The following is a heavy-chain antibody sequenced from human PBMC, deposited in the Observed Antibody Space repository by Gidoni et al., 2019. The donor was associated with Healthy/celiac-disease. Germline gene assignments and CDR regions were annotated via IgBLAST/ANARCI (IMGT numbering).Heavy chain of an antibody. CDR1: GYTFTSYA. CDR3: ARDPLITIFGVVTTPGGMDV. V-gene: IGHV1-3*01. Sequence: QVHLVQSGAEGKKPGASVKVSCTASGYTFTSYAMHWVRQAPGQRLDWMGWINAGNGNTKYSQKFQGRVTITRDTSASTAYMELSSLRSEDTAVYYCARDPLITIFGVVTTPGGMDVWGQGTTVTVSS. D-gene: IGHD3-3*01. CDR2: INAGNGNT. J-gene: IGHJ6*02.